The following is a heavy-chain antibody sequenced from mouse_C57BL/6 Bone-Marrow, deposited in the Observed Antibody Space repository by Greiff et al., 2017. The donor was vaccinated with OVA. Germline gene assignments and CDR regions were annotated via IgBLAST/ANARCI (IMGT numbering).Heavy chain of an antibody. CDR2: IYPRSGNT. Sequence: QVHVKQSGAELARPGASVKLSCKASGYTFTSYGISWVKQRTGQGLEWIGEIYPRSGNTYYNEKFKGKATLTADKSSSTAYMELRSLTSEDSAVYFCARTYDYYYYAMDYWGQGTSVTVSS. J-gene: IGHJ4*01. CDR3: ARTYDYYYYAMDY. CDR1: GYTFTSYG. D-gene: IGHD2-4*01. V-gene: IGHV1-81*01.